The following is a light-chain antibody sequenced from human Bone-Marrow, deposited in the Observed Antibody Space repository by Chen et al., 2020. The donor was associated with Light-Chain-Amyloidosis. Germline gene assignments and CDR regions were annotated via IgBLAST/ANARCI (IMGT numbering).Light chain of an antibody. CDR3: YSATDNNLGV. CDR1: VLAKKY. CDR2: KDS. V-gene: IGLV3-27*01. J-gene: IGLJ2*01. Sequence: SYELTQPSSVSVSPGQTARITCSGDVLAKKYARWFQQKPGQAPVLVIYKDSERPSRIPERFSGASSGTTVTLTISGAQVEDEADYYCYSATDNNLGVFGGGTKLTVL.